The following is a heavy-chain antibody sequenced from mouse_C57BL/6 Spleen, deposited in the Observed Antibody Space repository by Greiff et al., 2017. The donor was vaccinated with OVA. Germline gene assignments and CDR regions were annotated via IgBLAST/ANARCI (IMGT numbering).Heavy chain of an antibody. CDR1: GYTFTDYY. CDR2: INPNNGGT. CDR3: ARRDGSRYFDV. Sequence: VQLQQSGPELVKPGASVKISCKASGYTFTDYYMNWVKQSHGKSLEWIGDINPNNGGTSYNQKFKGKATLTVDKSSSTAYMELRSLTSEDSAVYYCARRDGSRYFDVWGTGTTVTVSS. V-gene: IGHV1-26*01. J-gene: IGHJ1*03. D-gene: IGHD1-1*01.